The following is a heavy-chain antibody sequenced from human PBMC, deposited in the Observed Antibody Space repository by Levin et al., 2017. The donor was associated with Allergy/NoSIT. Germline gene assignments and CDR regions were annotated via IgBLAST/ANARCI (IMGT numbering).Heavy chain of an antibody. D-gene: IGHD6-19*01. V-gene: IGHV3-23*01. J-gene: IGHJ4*02. CDR2: TTASGGSA. CDR1: GFTFNTYA. CDR3: AKGRSSGWFQFLFDY. Sequence: PGGSLRLSCAPSGFTFNTYAMTWVRQAPGKGPEWVSGTTASGGSAYYADSVKGRFTISRDNSKNTLYLQMNSLRAEDTAIYYCAKGRSSGWFQFLFDYWGQGTLVTVSS.